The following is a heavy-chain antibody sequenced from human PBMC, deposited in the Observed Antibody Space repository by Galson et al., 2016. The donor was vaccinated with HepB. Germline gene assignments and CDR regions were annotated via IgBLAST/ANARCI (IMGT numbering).Heavy chain of an antibody. CDR2: IHSSGSA. V-gene: IGHV4-31*03. Sequence: TLSLTCNVFGDSMSRDVYYWSWIRQHPGKGLEWIGYIHSSGSAHYNPSLKSRVIISLDTSKNQFFLKLTFVTAAGTAVYYCARDEDSNYAWFDPWGQGTLVTVSS. J-gene: IGHJ5*02. CDR3: ARDEDSNYAWFDP. D-gene: IGHD4-11*01. CDR1: GDSMSRDVYY.